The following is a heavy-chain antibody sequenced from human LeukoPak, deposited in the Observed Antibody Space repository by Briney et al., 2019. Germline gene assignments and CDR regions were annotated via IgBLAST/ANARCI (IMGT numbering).Heavy chain of an antibody. CDR1: GYTFTSYG. CDR2: ISGYNGYT. V-gene: IGHV1-18*01. Sequence: GASVKVSCKASGYTFTSYGISWVRQAPGQGLEWMGWISGYNGYTHYAHNLQGRVTMTTDTSTSTAYMELRSLRSDDTAVYYCARDEARYSSGYYPNWFDPWGQETLVTVSS. J-gene: IGHJ5*02. D-gene: IGHD3-22*01. CDR3: ARDEARYSSGYYPNWFDP.